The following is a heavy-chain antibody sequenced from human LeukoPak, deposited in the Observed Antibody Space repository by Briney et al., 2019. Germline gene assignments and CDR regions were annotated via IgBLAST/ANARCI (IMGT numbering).Heavy chain of an antibody. D-gene: IGHD6-19*01. CDR2: TYYRSKWYN. J-gene: IGHJ6*02. V-gene: IGHV6-1*01. CDR3: ARDPRRSGWYYYGMDV. CDR1: GDSVSSNSAA. Sequence: SQALSLTCAISGDSVSSNSAAWNWIRQSPSRGLEWLGRTYYRSKWYNDYAVSVKSRITINPDTSKNQFSLQLNSVTPEDTAVYYCARDPRRSGWYYYGMDVWGQGTTVTVSS.